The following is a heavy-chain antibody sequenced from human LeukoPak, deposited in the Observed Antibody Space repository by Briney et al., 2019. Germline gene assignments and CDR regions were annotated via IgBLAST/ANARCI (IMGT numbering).Heavy chain of an antibody. CDR2: IWSDGSND. V-gene: IGHV3-33*01. Sequence: PGGSLRLSCEASGFTFSSYAMQWVRQAPGKGLEWVALIWSDGSNDNYGDSVKGRVTISRDDSKNTVYLEMNSLRSEDTAVYFCARFHTYGYTNAWYFDYWGEGTLVTVSS. J-gene: IGHJ4*02. CDR3: ARFHTYGYTNAWYFDY. D-gene: IGHD6-13*01. CDR1: GFTFSSYA.